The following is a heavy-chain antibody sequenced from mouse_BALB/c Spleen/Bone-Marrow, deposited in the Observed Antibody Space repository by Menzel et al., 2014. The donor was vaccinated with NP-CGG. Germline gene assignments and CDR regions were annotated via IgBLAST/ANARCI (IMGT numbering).Heavy chain of an antibody. CDR2: INPSTGYT. CDR1: GYTFTSYW. V-gene: IGHV1-7*01. J-gene: IGHJ3*01. CDR3: ARGYYGSSLVY. D-gene: IGHD1-1*01. Sequence: QVQLKQSGAELAKPGASVKMSCKASGYTFTSYWMHWVKQRPGQGLEWIGYINPSTGYTEYNQKFKDKATLTADKSSSTAYMQPSSLTSEDSAVYYCARGYYGSSLVYWGQGTLVTVSA.